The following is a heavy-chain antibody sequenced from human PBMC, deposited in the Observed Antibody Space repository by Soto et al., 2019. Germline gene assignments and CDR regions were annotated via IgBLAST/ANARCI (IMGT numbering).Heavy chain of an antibody. CDR2: IRSKANSYAT. J-gene: IGHJ5*02. D-gene: IGHD3-16*01. CDR3: TRPGFRGELGAS. Sequence: EVQLVESGGGLVQPGGSLKLSCAASGFTFSGSAMHWVRQASGKGLEWVGRIRSKANSYATAYAASVKGRFTISRDDSKNTAYLQMNSLKTEDTAVYYCTRPGFRGELGASWGQGTLVTVSS. CDR1: GFTFSGSA. V-gene: IGHV3-73*02.